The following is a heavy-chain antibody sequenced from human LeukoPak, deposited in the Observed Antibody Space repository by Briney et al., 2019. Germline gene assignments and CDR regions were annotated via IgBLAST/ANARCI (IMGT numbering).Heavy chain of an antibody. CDR2: IKRKTDGGTT. CDR3: GSGNWELDY. Sequence: GGSLRLSCAASGFTFSNAWMSWVRQAPGKGLEWVGRIKRKTDGGTTDYAAPVKGRFTISRDDSKNTLYLQMNSLKTEDTAVYYCGSGNWELDYWGQGTLVTVSS. V-gene: IGHV3-15*01. D-gene: IGHD1-14*01. J-gene: IGHJ4*02. CDR1: GFTFSNAW.